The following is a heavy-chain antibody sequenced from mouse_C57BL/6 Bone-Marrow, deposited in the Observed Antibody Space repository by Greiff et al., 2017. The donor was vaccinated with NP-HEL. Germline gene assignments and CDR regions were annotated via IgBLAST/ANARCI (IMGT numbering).Heavy chain of an antibody. CDR2: IDPETGGT. CDR3: TREGFYDYDVDY. V-gene: IGHV1-15*01. D-gene: IGHD2-4*01. J-gene: IGHJ2*01. CDR1: GYTFTDYE. Sequence: QVQLQQSGAELVRPGASVTLSCKASGYTFTDYEMHWVKQTPVHGLEWIGAIDPETGGTAYTQKFKGKAILTADKSSSTAYMELRSLTSEDSAVYYCTREGFYDYDVDYWGQGTTLTVSS.